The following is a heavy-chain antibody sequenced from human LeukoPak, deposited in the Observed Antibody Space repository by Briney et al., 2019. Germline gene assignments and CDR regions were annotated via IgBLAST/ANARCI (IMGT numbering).Heavy chain of an antibody. Sequence: GGSLRLSCAASGFTVSSNYMSWVRQAPGKGLEWVSVIYSGGSTYYADSVKGRFTISRDNSKNTLYLQMNSLRAEDTAVYYCARAPKYYYVSSGQPGAFDIWGQGTMVTVSS. CDR1: GFTVSSNY. J-gene: IGHJ3*02. V-gene: IGHV3-66*02. CDR3: ARAPKYYYVSSGQPGAFDI. D-gene: IGHD3-22*01. CDR2: IYSGGST.